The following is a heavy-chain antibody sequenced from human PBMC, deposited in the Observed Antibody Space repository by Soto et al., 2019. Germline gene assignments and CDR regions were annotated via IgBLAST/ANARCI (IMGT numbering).Heavy chain of an antibody. D-gene: IGHD3-16*02. Sequence: EVQLLESGGGLVHPGGSLRLSCAASGFTFSSYAMSWVRQAPGKGLEWVSGISGSGSSRYYADSVKGRFPITRDNSKKAVYLQMNSLRDEDTAVYYCAKSMITFGGVNVGDVFDIWGQGTMGIVSS. V-gene: IGHV3-23*01. CDR2: ISGSGSSR. CDR3: AKSMITFGGVNVGDVFDI. J-gene: IGHJ3*02. CDR1: GFTFSSYA.